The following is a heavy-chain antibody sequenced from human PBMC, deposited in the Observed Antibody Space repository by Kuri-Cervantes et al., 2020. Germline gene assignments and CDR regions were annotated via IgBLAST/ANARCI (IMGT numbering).Heavy chain of an antibody. CDR2: ISWDGGST. CDR1: GFTFDDYT. Sequence: GGSLRLSCAASGFTFDDYTMHWVRQAPGKGLEWVSLISWDGGSTYYADSVKGRFTISRDNAKNSLYLQMNSLRPEDTALYYCAKDMGYCSSTSCFYYYYGMDVWGQGTTVTVSS. J-gene: IGHJ6*02. CDR3: AKDMGYCSSTSCFYYYYGMDV. V-gene: IGHV3-43*01. D-gene: IGHD2-2*01.